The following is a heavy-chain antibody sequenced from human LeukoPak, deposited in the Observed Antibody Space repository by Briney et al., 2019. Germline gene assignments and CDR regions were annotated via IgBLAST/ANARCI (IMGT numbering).Heavy chain of an antibody. D-gene: IGHD3-10*01. V-gene: IGHV4-59*01. CDR2: IYYSGST. J-gene: IGHJ6*02. CDR3: AKSRGRPYYYYGIDV. CDR1: GGSISSYY. Sequence: SETLSLTCTVSGGSISSYYWSWIRQPPGKGLEWIGYIYYSGSTNYNPSLKSRVTISVDTSKNQFSLKLSSVTAADTAVYYCAKSRGRPYYYYGIDVWGQGTAVTVSS.